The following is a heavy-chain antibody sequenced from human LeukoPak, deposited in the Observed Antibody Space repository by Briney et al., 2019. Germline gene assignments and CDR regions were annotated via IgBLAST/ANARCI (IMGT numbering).Heavy chain of an antibody. J-gene: IGHJ4*02. CDR3: AKDIPENSNHVPY. CDR1: GFTFSRYA. CDR2: ITGSGGGT. D-gene: IGHD4-11*01. Sequence: QPGGSLRLSCEASGFTFSRYAMIWVRQAPGKGLEWVSAITGSGGGTQYADSVKGRFTVSRDNSKNTLYLQMNSLRAEDTAVYYCAKDIPENSNHVPYWGQGTLVTVSS. V-gene: IGHV3-23*01.